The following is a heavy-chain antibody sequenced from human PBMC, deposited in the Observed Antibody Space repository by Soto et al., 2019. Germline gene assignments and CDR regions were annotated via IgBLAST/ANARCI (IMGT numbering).Heavy chain of an antibody. V-gene: IGHV3-30*18. CDR1: GFTFSDYA. CDR3: AKGGRQWLVTSGFNY. J-gene: IGHJ4*02. CDR2: VSHDGRNT. D-gene: IGHD6-19*01. Sequence: VQLVESGGGVVQPGRSLRLSCAASGFTFSDYAMHWVRQAPGKGLEWVAVVSHDGRNTHYADSVKGRFTISSDSSKNTVSLEMTSLRAGDTAVYYGAKGGRQWLVTSGFNYWGQGALVTVSS.